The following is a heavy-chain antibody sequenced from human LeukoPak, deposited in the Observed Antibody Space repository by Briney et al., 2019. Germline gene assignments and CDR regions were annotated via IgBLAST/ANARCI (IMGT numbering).Heavy chain of an antibody. CDR3: ARHSPPAGSGWYRLAAFDI. Sequence: SETLSLTCTVSGGSISSYYWSWIRQPPGKGLEWIGYIYYSGSTNYNPSLKSRVTISVDTSKNQFPLKLSSVTAADTAVYYCARHSPPAGSGWYRLAAFDIWGQGTMVSVSS. D-gene: IGHD6-19*01. J-gene: IGHJ3*02. CDR1: GGSISSYY. V-gene: IGHV4-59*08. CDR2: IYYSGST.